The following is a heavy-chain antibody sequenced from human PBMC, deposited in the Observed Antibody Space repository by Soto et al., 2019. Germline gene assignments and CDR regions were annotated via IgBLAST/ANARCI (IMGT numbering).Heavy chain of an antibody. J-gene: IGHJ4*02. Sequence: GGSLRLSCAASGFPFSTYAMSWVRQAPGKGLEWVSGISGSGGSTYYADSVKGRFTISRDNSKNTLYLQMNSLRAEDTAVYYCAKAGYGSGSYYTLSFDYWGQGSLVTVSS. CDR2: ISGSGGST. CDR3: AKAGYGSGSYYTLSFDY. CDR1: GFPFSTYA. V-gene: IGHV3-23*01. D-gene: IGHD3-10*01.